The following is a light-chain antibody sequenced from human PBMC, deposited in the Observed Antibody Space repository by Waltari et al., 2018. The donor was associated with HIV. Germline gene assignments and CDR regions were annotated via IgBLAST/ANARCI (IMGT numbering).Light chain of an antibody. CDR3: AVWDDSLGGAV. V-gene: IGLV1-47*01. Sequence: QSVVTQPPSASGTPGQRVTISCSGSGSNIGTYSVNWYQHFPGTAPKLLIYMNDQRPSGVPGRFSGSQSWTSASLAISGLQYDDEADYYCAVWDDSLGGAVFGGGTKLTVL. CDR2: MND. CDR1: GSNIGTYS. J-gene: IGLJ2*01.